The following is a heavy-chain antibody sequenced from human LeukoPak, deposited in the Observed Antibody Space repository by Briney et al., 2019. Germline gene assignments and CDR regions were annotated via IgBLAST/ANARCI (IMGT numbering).Heavy chain of an antibody. Sequence: ASVKVSCKASGGTFSSYAISWVRQAPGQGLEWMGGIIPIFGTANYAQKFQGRVTITAGESTSTAYIELSSLRSEDTAVYYCARGGASKSTIFGVALRRRTNWFDPWGQGTLVTVSS. CDR2: IIPIFGTA. CDR1: GGTFSSYA. CDR3: ARGGASKSTIFGVALRRRTNWFDP. D-gene: IGHD3-3*01. V-gene: IGHV1-69*13. J-gene: IGHJ5*02.